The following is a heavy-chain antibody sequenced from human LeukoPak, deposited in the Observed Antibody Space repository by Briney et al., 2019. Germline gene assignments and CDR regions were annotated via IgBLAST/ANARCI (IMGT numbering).Heavy chain of an antibody. V-gene: IGHV4-59*01. CDR2: IYYSGST. CDR3: ARGYSSSSEPFDY. CDR1: GGSISSYY. Sequence: PSETLSLTCTVSGGSISSYYWSWIRQPPGKGLEWIGYIYYSGSTNYNPSLKSRVTISVDTSKNQFSLKLSSVTAADTAAYYCARGYSSSSEPFDYWGQGTLVTVSS. J-gene: IGHJ4*02. D-gene: IGHD6-6*01.